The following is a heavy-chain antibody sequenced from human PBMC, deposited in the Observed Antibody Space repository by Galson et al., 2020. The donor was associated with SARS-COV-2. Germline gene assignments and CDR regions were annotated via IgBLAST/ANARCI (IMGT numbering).Heavy chain of an antibody. CDR1: GFNLNYYD. CDR2: VWYDGSNS. CDR3: VRSTNDYSDY. D-gene: IGHD1-1*01. J-gene: IGHJ4*02. V-gene: IGHV3-33*03. Sequence: GGSLRLSCAASGFNLNYYDMQWVRQAPGKGLEWVAVVWYDGSNSRYADSVKGRFTISRDNSKNMVYLQMNSLRDDDTAVYYCVRSTNDYSDYGGQGTRVTVSS.